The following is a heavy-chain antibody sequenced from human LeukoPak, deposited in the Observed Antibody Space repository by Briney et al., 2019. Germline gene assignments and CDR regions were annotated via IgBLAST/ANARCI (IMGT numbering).Heavy chain of an antibody. J-gene: IGHJ4*02. CDR2: ISWNSGSI. CDR3: ARGGITMIVVDLFDY. CDR1: GFTFDDYA. Sequence: PGRSLRLSCAASGFTFDDYAMHWVRQAPGKGLEWVSGISWNSGSIGYADSVKGRFTISRDNAKNSLYLQMNSLRAEDTAVYYCARGGITMIVVDLFDYWGQGTLVTVSS. D-gene: IGHD3-22*01. V-gene: IGHV3-9*01.